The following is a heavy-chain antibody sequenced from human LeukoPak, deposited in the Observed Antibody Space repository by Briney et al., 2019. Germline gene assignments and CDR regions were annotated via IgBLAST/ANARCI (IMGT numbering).Heavy chain of an antibody. D-gene: IGHD2-8*01. CDR2: IYYSGTT. CDR3: ARYSTKGVDY. Sequence: PSETLSLTCTVSGGSISSYYWSWIRQPPGKGLEWIGYIYYSGTTNYNPSLKSRVTISVDTSKNQFSLKLSSVTAADTAVYYCARYSTKGVDYWGQGTLVTVSS. V-gene: IGHV4-59*08. CDR1: GGSISSYY. J-gene: IGHJ4*02.